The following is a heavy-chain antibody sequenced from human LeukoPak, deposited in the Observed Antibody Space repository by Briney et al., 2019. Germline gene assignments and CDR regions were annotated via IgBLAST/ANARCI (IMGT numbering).Heavy chain of an antibody. D-gene: IGHD3-9*01. J-gene: IGHJ6*04. V-gene: IGHV5-51*01. CDR2: IYPGDSDT. CDR3: ARFRDYDILTGYDYYGMDV. CDR1: GYSFTSYW. Sequence: GESLKISCKGSGYSFTSYWIGWVRQMPGKGLEWMGIIYPGDSDTRYSPSFQGQATISADKSISTAYLQWSSLKASDTAMYYCARFRDYDILTGYDYYGMDVWGKGTTVTVSS.